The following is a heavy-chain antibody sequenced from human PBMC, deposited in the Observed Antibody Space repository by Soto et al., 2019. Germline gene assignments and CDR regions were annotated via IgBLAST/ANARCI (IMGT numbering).Heavy chain of an antibody. V-gene: IGHV1-2*02. CDR3: ARPPGYVTDWYYFDT. CDR1: GNTLTSFY. CDR2: LSPTTGGT. Sequence: ASVKVSCKTSGNTLTSFYIHWVRQAPGQGLEWVGRLSPTTGGTNYAQHFQGRVTVTWDMSTFTAYMELSSLIYEDTAIYYCARPPGYVTDWYYFDTWGQGTQVTVSS. J-gene: IGHJ4*02. D-gene: IGHD3-9*01.